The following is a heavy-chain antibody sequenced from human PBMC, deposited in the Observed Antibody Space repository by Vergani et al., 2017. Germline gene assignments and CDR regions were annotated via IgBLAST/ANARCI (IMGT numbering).Heavy chain of an antibody. CDR3: ATKYSSSYDAFDI. V-gene: IGHV5-51*01. CDR2: IYPGDSDT. CDR1: GYSFTSYW. D-gene: IGHD6-6*01. J-gene: IGHJ3*02. Sequence: VQLVQSGAEVKKPGSSVKVSCKASGYSFTSYWIGWVRQMPGKGLEWMGIIYPGDSDTRYSPSFQGQVTISADKSISTAYLQWSSLKASDTAMYYCATKYSSSYDAFDIWGQGTMVTVSS.